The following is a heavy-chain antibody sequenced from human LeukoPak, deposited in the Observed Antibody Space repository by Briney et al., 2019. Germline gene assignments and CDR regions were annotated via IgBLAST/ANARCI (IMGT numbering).Heavy chain of an antibody. V-gene: IGHV1-18*01. D-gene: IGHD3-9*01. CDR3: ARVNSDILTGYFAFDI. CDR2: ISAYNGNT. CDR1: GYTFTSYG. Sequence: RASVKVSCEASGYTFTSYGISWVRQAPGQGLEWMGWISAYNGNTNYAQKLQGRVTMTTDTSTSTAYMELRSLRSDDTAVYYCARVNSDILTGYFAFDIWGQGTMVTVSS. J-gene: IGHJ3*02.